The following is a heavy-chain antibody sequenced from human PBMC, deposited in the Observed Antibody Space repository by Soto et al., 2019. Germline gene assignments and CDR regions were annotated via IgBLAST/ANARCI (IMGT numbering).Heavy chain of an antibody. CDR3: ARVSIVGRYYGMDV. D-gene: IGHD3-22*01. CDR2: IYHSGST. J-gene: IGHJ6*02. Sequence: SETLSHTCAVSGGSISSGGYSRSWIRQPPGKGLEWIGYIYHSGSTYYKPSLKSRVTISVDRSKNQFSLKLSSVTAADTAVYYCARVSIVGRYYGMDVWGQGTTVTVSS. CDR1: GGSISSGGYS. V-gene: IGHV4-30-2*01.